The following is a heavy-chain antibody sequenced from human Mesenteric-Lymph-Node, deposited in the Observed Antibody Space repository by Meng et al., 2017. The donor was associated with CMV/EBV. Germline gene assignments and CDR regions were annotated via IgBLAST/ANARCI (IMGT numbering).Heavy chain of an antibody. V-gene: IGHV3-48*04. D-gene: IGHD6-19*01. CDR1: GFTFNTYS. CDR3: ARDLEGGWYSFDY. CDR2: ISSGSSTM. Sequence: GESLKISCAASGFTFNTYSMNWVRQAPGKGLEWLSYISSGSSTMYFADSVKGRFTISRDNAKNSLYLQMNSLRAEDTAVYYCARDLEGGWYSFDYWGQGTLVTVSS. J-gene: IGHJ4*02.